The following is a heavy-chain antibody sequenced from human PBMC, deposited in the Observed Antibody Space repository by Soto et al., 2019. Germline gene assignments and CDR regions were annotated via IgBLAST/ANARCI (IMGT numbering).Heavy chain of an antibody. J-gene: IGHJ4*02. V-gene: IGHV4-4*02. D-gene: IGHD6-19*01. CDR1: GGSISSSNW. CDR3: ARYSLAVAGSFFDY. CDR2: IFYSGST. Sequence: PSETLSLTCAVSGGSISSSNWWSWVRQPPGKGLEWIGYIFYSGSTNYNPSLKSRVTISVDTSKNQFSLKLSSVTAADTAVYYCARYSLAVAGSFFDYWGQGTLVTVSS.